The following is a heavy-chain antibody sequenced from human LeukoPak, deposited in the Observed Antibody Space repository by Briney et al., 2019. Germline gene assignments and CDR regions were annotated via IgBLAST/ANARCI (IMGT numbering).Heavy chain of an antibody. CDR2: VNPGNGNT. CDR3: ARGTTVMVTY. Sequence: GASVKVSCKASGYTFTSYAMHWVRQAPGQRLEWMGWVNPGNGNTKYSQKFQGRVTISRDTSASIAYMELSSLRSEDTAVYYCARGTTVMVTYWGQGTLVTVSS. CDR1: GYTFTSYA. V-gene: IGHV1-3*01. D-gene: IGHD5-18*01. J-gene: IGHJ4*02.